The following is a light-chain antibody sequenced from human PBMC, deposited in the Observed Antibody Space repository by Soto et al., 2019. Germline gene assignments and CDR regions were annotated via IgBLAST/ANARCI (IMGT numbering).Light chain of an antibody. CDR3: QQRSNWLT. V-gene: IGKV3-11*01. J-gene: IGKJ4*01. CDR1: QSVSSY. Sequence: EIVLTQSPATLSLSPGERATLPCRASQSVSSYLAWYQQKPGQAPRLPIYDASNRATGIPARFSGSGSGTDFTLTISSLEPEDFAVYYCQQRSNWLTFGGGTKVDIK. CDR2: DAS.